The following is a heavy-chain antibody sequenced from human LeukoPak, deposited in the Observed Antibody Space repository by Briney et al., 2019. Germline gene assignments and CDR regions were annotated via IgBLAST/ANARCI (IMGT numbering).Heavy chain of an antibody. CDR1: GYTFTGYY. CDR3: ARDIVVVPAATVLRY. J-gene: IGHJ4*02. Sequence: ASVKVSCKASGYTFTGYYMHWVRQAPGQGLEWMGWINPNSGGTNYAQKFQGRVTMTRDTSISTAYMELSRPRSDDTAVYYCARDIVVVPAATVLRYWGQGTLVTVSS. V-gene: IGHV1-2*02. D-gene: IGHD2-2*01. CDR2: INPNSGGT.